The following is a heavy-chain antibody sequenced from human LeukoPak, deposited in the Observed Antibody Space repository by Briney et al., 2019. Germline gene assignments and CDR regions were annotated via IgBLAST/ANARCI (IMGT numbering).Heavy chain of an antibody. CDR1: GFSFSSYN. CDR2: ISYDGNIK. Sequence: GTSLRLSCAASGFSFSSYNFHWVRQAPGKGLKWLGFISYDGNIKYEDSVKGRFTISRDNSKNTLYLQMNSLRPEDTAMYYCGRDFVNDAKARFDSWGQGTLVSVSS. CDR3: GRDFVNDAKARFDS. V-gene: IGHV3-30*03. D-gene: IGHD4/OR15-4a*01. J-gene: IGHJ4*02.